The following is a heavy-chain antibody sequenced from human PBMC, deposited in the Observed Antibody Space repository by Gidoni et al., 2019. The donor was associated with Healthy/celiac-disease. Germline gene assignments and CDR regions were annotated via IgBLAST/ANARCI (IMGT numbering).Heavy chain of an antibody. Sequence: EVQLVESGGGLVQPGRSLRLSCAASGFTFDDYAMHWVRQAPGKGMEWVSGISWKSGSIGYADSVKGRFTISRDNAKNSLYLQMNSLRAEDTALYYCAKSSILRLAIAALTFDYWGQGTLVTVSS. J-gene: IGHJ4*02. CDR1: GFTFDDYA. CDR3: AKSSILRLAIAALTFDY. CDR2: ISWKSGSI. D-gene: IGHD6-6*01. V-gene: IGHV3-9*01.